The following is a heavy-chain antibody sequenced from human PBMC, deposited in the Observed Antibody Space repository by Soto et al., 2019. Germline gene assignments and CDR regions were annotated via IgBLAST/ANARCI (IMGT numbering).Heavy chain of an antibody. Sequence: HLQLQESGSGLVKPSQTLSLTCAVSGDSITSSDYSWSWIRQPAGKGLEWIGYISPSGTIFYNPSLNSRVTISVDTSNNQFSLRLSSVTAADTAVYYCATYPAYARYSLDYWGRGTLVTVSS. D-gene: IGHD2-15*01. CDR2: ISPSGTI. CDR1: GDSITSSDYS. V-gene: IGHV4-30-2*01. CDR3: ATYPAYARYSLDY. J-gene: IGHJ4*02.